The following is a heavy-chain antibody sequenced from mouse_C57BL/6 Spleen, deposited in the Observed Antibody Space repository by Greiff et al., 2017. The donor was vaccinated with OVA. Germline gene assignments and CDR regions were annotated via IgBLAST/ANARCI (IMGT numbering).Heavy chain of an antibody. D-gene: IGHD2-5*01. CDR3: ASYYSNYGYIDV. V-gene: IGHV1-18*01. CDR2: INPNNGGT. CDR1: GYTFTDYN. Sequence: VQLQQSGPELVKPGASVKIPCKASGYTFTDYNMDWVKQSHGKSLEWIGDINPNNGGTIYNQKFKGKATLTVDKSSSTAYMELRSRTSEDTAVYYCASYYSNYGYIDVWGTGTTVTVSS. J-gene: IGHJ1*03.